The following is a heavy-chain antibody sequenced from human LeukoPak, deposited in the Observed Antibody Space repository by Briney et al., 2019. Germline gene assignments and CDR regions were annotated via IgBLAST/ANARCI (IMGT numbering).Heavy chain of an antibody. D-gene: IGHD5-24*01. CDR2: VYPGDSDT. J-gene: IGHJ4*02. CDR1: GYSFTTYW. CDR3: ARLRGGDGYNTYYFDY. Sequence: GESLKISCKGSGYSFTTYWIAWVRQMPGKGLEWMGIVYPGDSDTTYSPSFQGQVTISADRSISTPYLPWSSLKASDTAMYYCARLRGGDGYNTYYFDYWGQGTLVTVSS. V-gene: IGHV5-51*01.